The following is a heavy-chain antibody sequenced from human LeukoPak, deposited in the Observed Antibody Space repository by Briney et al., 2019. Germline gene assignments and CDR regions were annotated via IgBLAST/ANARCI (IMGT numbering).Heavy chain of an antibody. J-gene: IGHJ6*02. Sequence: ATVKVSCKVSGYTLTELSMHWVRQAPGKGLEWMGGFDPEDGETIYAQKFQGRVTMTEDTSTDTAYMELSSLRSEDTAVYYCATEKVTTAYYYYYGMDVWGQGTTVTVSS. CDR3: ATEKVTTAYYYYYGMDV. V-gene: IGHV1-24*01. CDR2: FDPEDGET. D-gene: IGHD4-17*01. CDR1: GYTLTELS.